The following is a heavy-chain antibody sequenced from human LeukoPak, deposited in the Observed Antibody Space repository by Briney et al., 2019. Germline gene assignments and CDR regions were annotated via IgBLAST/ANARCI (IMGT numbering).Heavy chain of an antibody. J-gene: IGHJ6*02. CDR2: IKQDGSEK. D-gene: IGHD6-13*01. CDR3: ARESPKAAAGTPGNHYYYYGMDV. Sequence: PGGSLRLSCAASGFIFSSYWMSWVRQAPGKGLEWVANIKQDGSEKYYADSVKGRFTISRDNSKNTLYLQMNSLRAEDTAVYYCARESPKAAAGTPGNHYYYYGMDVWGQGTTVTVSS. CDR1: GFIFSSYW. V-gene: IGHV3-7*01.